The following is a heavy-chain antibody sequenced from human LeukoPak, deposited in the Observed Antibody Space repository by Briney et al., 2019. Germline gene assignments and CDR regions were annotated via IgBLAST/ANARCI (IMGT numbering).Heavy chain of an antibody. J-gene: IGHJ4*02. CDR2: IDPSDSYT. CDR3: ARLVRLGELSLEIDY. Sequence: GESLKISCKGSGYSFTSYWISWVRQMPGKGLEWMGRIDPSDSYTNYSPSFQGQVTISADKSISTAYLQWSSLKASDTAMYYCARLVRLGELSLEIDYWGQGTLVTVSS. D-gene: IGHD3-16*02. V-gene: IGHV5-10-1*01. CDR1: GYSFTSYW.